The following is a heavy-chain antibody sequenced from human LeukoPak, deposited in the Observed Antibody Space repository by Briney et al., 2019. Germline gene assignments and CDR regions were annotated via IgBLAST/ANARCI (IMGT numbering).Heavy chain of an antibody. CDR1: GFTFSSYA. CDR3: ATPSTNRPFYGDYFDY. CDR2: ISGSGGST. V-gene: IGHV3-23*01. J-gene: IGHJ4*02. D-gene: IGHD4-17*01. Sequence: PGGSLRLSCAASGFTFSSYAMSWVRQAPGKGLEWVSAISGSGGSTYYADSVKGRFTISRDNSKNTLYLQMNSLRAEDTAVYYCATPSTNRPFYGDYFDYWGQGTLVTVSS.